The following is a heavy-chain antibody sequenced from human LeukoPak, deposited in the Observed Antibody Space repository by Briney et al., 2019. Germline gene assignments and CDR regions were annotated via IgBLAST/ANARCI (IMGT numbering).Heavy chain of an antibody. CDR2: VYSDGTT. CDR3: ARVVFSDYCFDN. CDR1: GLTVNNNY. Sequence: PGGVLRLSCAASGLTVNNNYMSWVRQAPGKGLEWVSFVYSDGTTYYAGSVKGRFTVSRDTSKNTLYLQMNSLRAEDTAFYYCARVVFSDYCFDNWGQGTLVTVSS. J-gene: IGHJ4*02. V-gene: IGHV3-53*01. D-gene: IGHD2-21*02.